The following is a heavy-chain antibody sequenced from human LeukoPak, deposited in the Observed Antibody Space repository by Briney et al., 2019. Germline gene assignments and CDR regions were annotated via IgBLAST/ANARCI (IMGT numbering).Heavy chain of an antibody. J-gene: IGHJ3*02. Sequence: ASVKVSCKASGYTFTAYYMHRVRQAPGQGLEWMGWISPNSGGTDYAQKFQGRVTMTSDASISTAYMELTWLRSDDTAVYFCARDRMLWGHDAFAIWGQGTLVTVSS. D-gene: IGHD2-2*01. CDR3: ARDRMLWGHDAFAI. CDR2: ISPNSGGT. CDR1: GYTFTAYY. V-gene: IGHV1-2*02.